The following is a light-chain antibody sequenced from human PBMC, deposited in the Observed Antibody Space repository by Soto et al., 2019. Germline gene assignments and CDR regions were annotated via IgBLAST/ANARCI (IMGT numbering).Light chain of an antibody. J-gene: IGLJ1*01. V-gene: IGLV2-11*01. CDR1: SSDVGGYNC. CDR2: DVT. Sequence: QSALTQPRSVSGAPGQSVTISFTGTSSDVGGYNCVSWYQQHPGQAPQLMIYDVTQRPSWVPDRFSGSKSGNTASLTISGLQSEDEADYYCCSHSASYTFVFGTGTKLTVL. CDR3: CSHSASYTFV.